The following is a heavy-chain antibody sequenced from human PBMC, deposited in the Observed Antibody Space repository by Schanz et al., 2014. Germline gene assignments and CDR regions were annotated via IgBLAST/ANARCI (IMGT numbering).Heavy chain of an antibody. D-gene: IGHD3-10*01. J-gene: IGHJ5*02. V-gene: IGHV4-39*01. CDR2: IYNSGST. CDR1: GGSISSSSYF. CDR3: GRHPHYYGSGSGFDP. Sequence: QVQLQESGPRLVKPSQTLSLTCTVSGGSISSSSYFWGWIRQPPGKGLEWIGSIYNSGSTYYNPSLKSRAPISVDPSKNQFPLKLSSVTAADTAVYYCGRHPHYYGSGSGFDPWGQGTLVTVSS.